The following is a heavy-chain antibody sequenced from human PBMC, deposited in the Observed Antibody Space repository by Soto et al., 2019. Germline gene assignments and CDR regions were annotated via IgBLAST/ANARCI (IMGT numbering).Heavy chain of an antibody. J-gene: IGHJ5*02. CDR1: GYSFTSYW. CDR2: IYPGDSDT. D-gene: IGHD3-3*01. CDR3: ARRRNPTSFGVWDWFDP. V-gene: IGHV5-51*01. Sequence: GESLKISCKGSGYSFTSYWIGWVRQMPGKGLEWMGIIYPGDSDTRYSPSFQGQVTISADKSISTAYLQWSSLKASDTAMYYCARRRNPTSFGVWDWFDPWGQGTLVTVSS.